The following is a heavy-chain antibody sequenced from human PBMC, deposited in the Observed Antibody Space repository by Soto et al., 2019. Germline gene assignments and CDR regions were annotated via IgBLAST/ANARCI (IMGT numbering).Heavy chain of an antibody. CDR2: FDPEDGET. D-gene: IGHD3-10*01. Sequence: PSVKVSCKVSGYTLTELSMHWVRQAPGKGLEWMGGFDPEDGETIYAQKFQGRVTMTEDTSTDTAYMELSSLRSEDTAVYYCATVPRGSDYYYYYYGMDVWGQGTTVTVSS. CDR1: GYTLTELS. CDR3: ATVPRGSDYYYYYYGMDV. J-gene: IGHJ6*02. V-gene: IGHV1-24*01.